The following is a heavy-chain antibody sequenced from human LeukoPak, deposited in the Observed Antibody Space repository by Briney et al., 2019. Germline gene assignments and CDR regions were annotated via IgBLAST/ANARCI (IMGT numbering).Heavy chain of an antibody. J-gene: IGHJ4*02. CDR1: GFTFSDYY. CDR2: ISSSGSTI. Sequence: PGGSLRLSCAASGFTFSDYYMSWIRQAPGKGLEWVSYISSSGSTIYYADSVKGRFTISRDNAKNSLYLQMNSLRAEDTAVYYCARVEHYDYVWGARREYFDYWGQGTLVTVSS. V-gene: IGHV3-11*01. CDR3: ARVEHYDYVWGARREYFDY. D-gene: IGHD3-16*01.